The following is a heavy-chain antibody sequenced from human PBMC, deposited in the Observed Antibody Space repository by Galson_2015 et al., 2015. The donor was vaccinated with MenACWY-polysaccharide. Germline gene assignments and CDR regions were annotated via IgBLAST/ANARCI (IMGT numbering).Heavy chain of an antibody. Sequence: QSGAEVKKPGESLRISCKASGSKFRSYDINWVRQASGQGLEWMGWMNPNSGNTGYAQKFQGRVAMTRDTATSTAYMELRMLRYDDTAAYYCTRIIARKHTSVDSWGQGTLVSVS. CDR3: TRIIARKHTSVDS. D-gene: IGHD2-21*01. CDR2: MNPNSGNT. V-gene: IGHV1-8*01. J-gene: IGHJ4*02. CDR1: GSKFRSYD.